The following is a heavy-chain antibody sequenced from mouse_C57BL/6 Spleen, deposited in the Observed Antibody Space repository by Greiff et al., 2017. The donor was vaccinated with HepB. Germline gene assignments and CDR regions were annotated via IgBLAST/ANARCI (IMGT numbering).Heavy chain of an antibody. CDR2: INPNNGGT. V-gene: IGHV1-26*01. J-gene: IGHJ3*01. D-gene: IGHD4-1*01. Sequence: VQLQQSGPELVKPGASVKISCKASGYTFTDYYMNWVKQSHGKSLEWIGDINPNNGGTSYNQKFKGKATLTVDKSSSTAYMELRSLTSEDSAVYYCATLGRFAYWGQGTLVTVSA. CDR1: GYTFTDYY. CDR3: ATLGRFAY.